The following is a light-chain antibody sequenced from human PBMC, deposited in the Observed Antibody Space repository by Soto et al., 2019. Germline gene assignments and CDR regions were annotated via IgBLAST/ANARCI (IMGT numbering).Light chain of an antibody. CDR2: DAS. J-gene: IGKJ3*01. CDR1: QSVSSY. CDR3: QQRSHWPPT. V-gene: IGKV3-11*01. Sequence: EIVLKQSPATLSLSPGERATLSCRASQSVSSYLAWYQQKPGQAPRLLIYDASNRATGIQARFSGSGSGTDFTLTISSLQPEDFAVYYCQQRSHWPPTFGPGTKVDIK.